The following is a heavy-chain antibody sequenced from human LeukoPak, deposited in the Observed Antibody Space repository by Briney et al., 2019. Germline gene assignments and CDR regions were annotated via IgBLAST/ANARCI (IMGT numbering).Heavy chain of an antibody. CDR3: ARSWDYYYAMDV. J-gene: IGHJ6*02. CDR1: GFTFSDYY. D-gene: IGHD7-27*01. CDR2: ISSSGSTI. Sequence: GGSLGLSCAASGFTFSDYYMSWIRQAPGNGLEWVSYISSSGSTIYYADSVKGRFTISRDNAKNSLYLQMNSLRAEDTAVYYCARSWDYYYAMDVWGQGTTVTVSS. V-gene: IGHV3-11*01.